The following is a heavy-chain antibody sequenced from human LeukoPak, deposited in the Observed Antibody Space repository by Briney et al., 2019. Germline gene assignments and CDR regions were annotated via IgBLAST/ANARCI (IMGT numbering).Heavy chain of an antibody. CDR2: IRYDGSNK. J-gene: IGHJ4*02. D-gene: IGHD3-10*01. V-gene: IGHV3-30*02. CDR1: GFTFSSYG. Sequence: PGGSLRLSCAASGFTFSSYGMHWVRQAPGKGLEWVAFIRYDGSNKYYADSVKGRFTISRDNSKNMLYLQMNSLRAEDTAVYYCAKESLRVRGAYYDYWGQGTLVTVSS. CDR3: AKESLRVRGAYYDY.